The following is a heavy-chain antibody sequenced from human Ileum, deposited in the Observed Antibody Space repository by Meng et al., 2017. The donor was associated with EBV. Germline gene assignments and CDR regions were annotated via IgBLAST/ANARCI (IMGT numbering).Heavy chain of an antibody. CDR1: GFSLTSSGVG. V-gene: IGHV2-5*01. D-gene: IGHD6-6*01. CDR3: ARRPGSPSSRFDY. J-gene: IGHJ4*02. Sequence: QITLKESGPTLVKPTQTLTLTCSLSGFSLTSSGVGVGWIRQPPGKALEWLALIYWNDDKRYSPSLKSRLTVTRDTSKNQVVLTLTNVDPADTATYYCARRPGSPSSRFDYWGKGTLVTVSS. CDR2: IYWNDDK.